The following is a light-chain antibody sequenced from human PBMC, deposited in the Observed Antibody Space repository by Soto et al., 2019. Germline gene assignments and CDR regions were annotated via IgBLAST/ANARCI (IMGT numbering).Light chain of an antibody. V-gene: IGLV2-14*03. Sequence: QSALTQPASVSGSPGQSITIFCTGTSSDIGIYNFVSWYQQHPGKAPKLMIYNVYSRPSGVSSRFSGSKSGNTASLTISWLHAEDEADYYCNSYTSASTYVFGTGTKLTVL. CDR1: SSDIGIYNF. CDR2: NVY. J-gene: IGLJ1*01. CDR3: NSYTSASTYV.